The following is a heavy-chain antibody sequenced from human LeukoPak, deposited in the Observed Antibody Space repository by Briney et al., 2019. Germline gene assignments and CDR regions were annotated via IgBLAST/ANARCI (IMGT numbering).Heavy chain of an antibody. V-gene: IGHV3-64*01. J-gene: IGHJ3*02. CDR3: ARSGSSGDHAFDI. D-gene: IGHD6-6*01. Sequence: PGGSLRLSCAASGFTFSSYAMHWVRQASGKGLEYVSAISSNGGSTYYANSVKGRFTISRDNSKNTLYLQMGSLRAEDMAVYYCARSGSSGDHAFDIWGQGTMVTVSS. CDR1: GFTFSSYA. CDR2: ISSNGGST.